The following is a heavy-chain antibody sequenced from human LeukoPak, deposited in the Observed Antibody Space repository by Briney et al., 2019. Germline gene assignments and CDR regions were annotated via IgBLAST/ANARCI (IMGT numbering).Heavy chain of an antibody. D-gene: IGHD3-22*01. J-gene: IGHJ3*02. V-gene: IGHV4-34*01. Sequence: SETLSLTCAVYGGSFSGYYWSWIRQPPGKGLEWIGEINHSGSTNYNPSLKSRVTISVDTSKNQFSLKLSSVTAADTAVYYCAAGLFDAFDIWGQGTMVTVSS. CDR3: AAGLFDAFDI. CDR1: GGSFSGYY. CDR2: INHSGST.